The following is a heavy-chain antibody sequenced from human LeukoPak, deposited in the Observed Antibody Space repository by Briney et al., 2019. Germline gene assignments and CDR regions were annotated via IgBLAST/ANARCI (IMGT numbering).Heavy chain of an antibody. V-gene: IGHV3-30-3*01. D-gene: IGHD4-17*01. CDR2: ISYDGSNK. CDR1: GFSFRSYA. CDR3: ARAGGYGDYGLDY. J-gene: IGHJ4*02. Sequence: GRSLRLSCAASGFSFRSYAMHWVRQAPGKGLEWVAVISYDGSNKYYADSVKGRFTISRDNSKNTLYLQMNSLRAEDTAVYYCARAGGYGDYGLDYWGQGTLVTVSS.